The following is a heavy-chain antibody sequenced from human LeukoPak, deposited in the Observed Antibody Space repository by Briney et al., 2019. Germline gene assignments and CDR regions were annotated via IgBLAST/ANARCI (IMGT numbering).Heavy chain of an antibody. Sequence: PGGSLRLSCASSGFSFSSYWMHWVRQAPGKGLVWVSRINSDGSSTSYADSVKGRFTISRDNAKNTLYLQMNSLRAEDTAVYYCARDSLVAAAFDYWGQGTLVTVSS. V-gene: IGHV3-74*01. D-gene: IGHD6-13*01. J-gene: IGHJ4*02. CDR3: ARDSLVAAAFDY. CDR1: GFSFSSYW. CDR2: INSDGSST.